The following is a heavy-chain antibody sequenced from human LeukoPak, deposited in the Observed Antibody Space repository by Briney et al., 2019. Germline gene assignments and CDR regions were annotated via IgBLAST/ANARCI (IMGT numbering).Heavy chain of an antibody. D-gene: IGHD3-22*01. CDR2: ISAYNGNT. CDR3: ARGPPIVVVITTLYYYYYMDV. Sequence: ASVKVSCKASGYTFTSYGISWVRQAPGQGLEWMGWISAYNGNTNHAQKLQGRVTMTTDTSTSTAYMELRSLRSDDTAVYYCARGPPIVVVITTLYYYYYMDVWGKGTTVTVSS. J-gene: IGHJ6*03. V-gene: IGHV1-18*01. CDR1: GYTFTSYG.